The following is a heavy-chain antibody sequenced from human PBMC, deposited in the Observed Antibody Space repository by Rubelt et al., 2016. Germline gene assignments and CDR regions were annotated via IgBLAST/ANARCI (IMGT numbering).Heavy chain of an antibody. J-gene: IGHJ3*02. CDR1: GYTFTSCG. CDR2: ISAYNGNT. CDR3: ARREGYNWDDAFDI. D-gene: IGHD5-24*01. Sequence: QVQLGQSGAEVKKPGASVKVSCKASGYTFTSCGISWVRQAPGQGLERMGWISAYNGNTNYAQKVKGGVTMTTGTSTSTAYMELRGLRSDDTAVYYCARREGYNWDDAFDIWGQGTMVTVSS. V-gene: IGHV1-18*01.